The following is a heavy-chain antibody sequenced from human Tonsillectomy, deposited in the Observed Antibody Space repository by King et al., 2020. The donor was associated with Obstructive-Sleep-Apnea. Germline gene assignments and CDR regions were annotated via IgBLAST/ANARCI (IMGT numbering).Heavy chain of an antibody. CDR1: GFTFSSYA. CDR2: ISGSGGNT. Sequence: VQLVESGGGLVQPGGSLRLSCAASGFTFSSYAMSGVRQAPGEGLEWVSAISGSGGNTYYADSVKGRFTISRDNSRNTLYLQMNSLRAEDTAVYYCAKDRYGDYYFDYWGQGTLVTVSS. V-gene: IGHV3-23*04. CDR3: AKDRYGDYYFDY. J-gene: IGHJ4*02. D-gene: IGHD4-17*01.